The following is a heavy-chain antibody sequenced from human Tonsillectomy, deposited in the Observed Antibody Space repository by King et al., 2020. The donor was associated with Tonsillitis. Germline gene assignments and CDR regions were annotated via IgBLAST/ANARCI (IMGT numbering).Heavy chain of an antibody. J-gene: IGHJ4*02. CDR2: IYSYESST. Sequence: VQLVESGGGLVQPGGSLRLSCAASGFPLSSYGMHWVRKAPGKGRVWLSRIYSYESSTSYADSVKGRFTISRDNAKNTLYLQMNSLRAEDTAVYYCARWERYYYGSGFDYWGQGTLVTVSS. D-gene: IGHD3-10*01. V-gene: IGHV3-74*01. CDR3: ARWERYYYGSGFDY. CDR1: GFPLSSYG.